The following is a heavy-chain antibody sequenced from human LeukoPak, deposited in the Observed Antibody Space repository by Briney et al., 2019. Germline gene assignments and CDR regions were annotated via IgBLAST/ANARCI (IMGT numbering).Heavy chain of an antibody. J-gene: IGHJ6*03. D-gene: IGHD3-10*01. CDR2: IYHSGST. CDR3: ARAYYGSGSYYLYYYYMDV. CDR1: GYSISSGYY. Sequence: SETLSLTCTVSGYSISSGYYWGWIRQPPGKGLEWIGSIYHSGSTYYNPSLKSRVTISVDTSKNQFSLKLSSVTAADTAVYYCARAYYGSGSYYLYYYYMDVWGKGTTVTVSS. V-gene: IGHV4-38-2*02.